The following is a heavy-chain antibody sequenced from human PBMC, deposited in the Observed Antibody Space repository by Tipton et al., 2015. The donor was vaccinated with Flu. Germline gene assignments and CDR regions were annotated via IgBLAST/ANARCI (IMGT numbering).Heavy chain of an antibody. CDR2: VYFNGAT. D-gene: IGHD3-9*01. CDR3: AKDKTGSDGSFQFAFHN. Sequence: TLSLTCTVSGGSMTYFYWSWIRQSPGKGLEWIGYVYFNGATGYNPSLRSRVTISVDTAKNQFSLRLDSATAADTAVYYCAKDKTGSDGSFQFAFHNWGPGALVTVSS. J-gene: IGHJ4*02. CDR1: GGSMTYFY. V-gene: IGHV4-59*01.